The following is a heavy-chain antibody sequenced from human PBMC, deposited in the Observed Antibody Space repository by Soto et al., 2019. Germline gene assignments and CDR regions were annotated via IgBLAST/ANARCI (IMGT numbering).Heavy chain of an antibody. V-gene: IGHV3-23*01. Sequence: GGSLRLSCAASGFTFSSYAMSWVRQAPGKGLEWVSAISGSGGSTYYADSVKGRFTISRDNSKNTLYLQMNSLRAEDTAVYYCAKGSTYYDILTGYWLLDYWGQGTLVTVSS. CDR2: ISGSGGST. CDR3: AKGSTYYDILTGYWLLDY. D-gene: IGHD3-9*01. J-gene: IGHJ4*02. CDR1: GFTFSSYA.